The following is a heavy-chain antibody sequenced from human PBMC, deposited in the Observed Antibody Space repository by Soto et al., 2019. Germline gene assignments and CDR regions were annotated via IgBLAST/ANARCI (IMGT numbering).Heavy chain of an antibody. CDR1: GFTLSDHY. J-gene: IGHJ4*02. D-gene: IGHD6-19*01. V-gene: IGHV3-72*01. CDR2: SIDKAQGYST. CDR3: AKSWGPKYSSGWFAFDH. Sequence: PGGSLRLSGAVSGFTLSDHYIDWVRQAPGKGWGWGGRSIDKAQGYSTAYAASVKGRFTTSRDESNNSVYREMNRLRAEDTAVYSSAKSWGPKYSSGWFAFDHWGQGTLVTVSS.